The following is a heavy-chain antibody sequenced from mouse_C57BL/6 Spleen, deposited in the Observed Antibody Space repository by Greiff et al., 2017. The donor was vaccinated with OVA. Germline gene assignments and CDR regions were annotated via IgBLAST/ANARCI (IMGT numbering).Heavy chain of an antibody. CDR2: ISYDGSN. CDR3: ARDLRFAY. V-gene: IGHV3-6*01. J-gene: IGHJ3*01. CDR1: GYSITSGYY. Sequence: EESGPGLVKPSQSLSLTCSVTGYSITSGYYWNWIRQFPGNKLEWMGYISYDGSNNYNPSLKNRISITRDTSKNQFFLKLNSVTTEDTATYYCARDLRFAYWGQGTLVTVSA.